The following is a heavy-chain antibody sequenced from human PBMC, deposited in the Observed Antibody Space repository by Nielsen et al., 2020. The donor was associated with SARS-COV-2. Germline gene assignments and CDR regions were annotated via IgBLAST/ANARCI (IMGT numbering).Heavy chain of an antibody. CDR2: ISYDGSNK. V-gene: IGHV3-30*18. J-gene: IGHJ4*02. D-gene: IGHD2-2*01. CDR1: GFTFSSYG. CDR3: AKAPRDIVVVPAAMPADY. Sequence: SLKISCAASGFTFSSYGMHWVRQAPGKGLEWVAVISYDGSNKYYADSVKGRFTISRDNSKNTLYLQMNSLRAEDTAVYYCAKAPRDIVVVPAAMPADYWGQGTLVTVSS.